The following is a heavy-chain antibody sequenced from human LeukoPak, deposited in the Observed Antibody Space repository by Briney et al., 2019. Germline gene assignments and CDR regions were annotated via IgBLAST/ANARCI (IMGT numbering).Heavy chain of an antibody. Sequence: PSETLSLTCTVSGGSISNYYWNWIRQPPGKGLEWIGYIYSSGSTNYIPSLKSRVTISVDTSKNQFSLKLTSVTAADTAVYYCARSAYSTYFDFWGRGTLVTVSS. J-gene: IGHJ4*02. CDR1: GGSISNYY. CDR3: ARSAYSTYFDF. D-gene: IGHD2-15*01. CDR2: IYSSGST. V-gene: IGHV4-59*01.